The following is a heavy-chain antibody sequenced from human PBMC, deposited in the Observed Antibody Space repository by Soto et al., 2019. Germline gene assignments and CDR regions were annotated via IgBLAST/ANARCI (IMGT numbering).Heavy chain of an antibody. CDR2: ISAYNGNT. CDR1: GYTFTIYG. D-gene: IGHD6-19*01. V-gene: IGHV1-18*01. J-gene: IGHJ6*02. Sequence: ASVKVSCKASGYTFTIYGISWVRQAPGQGLEWTGWISAYNGNTNYAQKLQDRVTMTTDTSTSTAYMELRSLRSDDTAVYYCARPSSGSGWYYYYYGMDVWGQGTTVTVSS. CDR3: ARPSSGSGWYYYYYGMDV.